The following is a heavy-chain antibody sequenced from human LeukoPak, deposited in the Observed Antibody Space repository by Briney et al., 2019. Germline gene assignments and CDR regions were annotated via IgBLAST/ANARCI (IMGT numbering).Heavy chain of an antibody. CDR2: ISYDGSNK. CDR1: GFTFSSYG. CDR3: AKEGSYYYDSSGYYPPYFDY. Sequence: PGRSLRLSCAASGFTFSSYGMHWVRQAPGKGLEWVAVISYDGSNKYYADSVKGRFTISRDNSKNTLYPQMNSLRAEDTAVYYCAKEGSYYYDSSGYYPPYFDYWGQGTLVTVSS. D-gene: IGHD3-22*01. J-gene: IGHJ4*02. V-gene: IGHV3-30*18.